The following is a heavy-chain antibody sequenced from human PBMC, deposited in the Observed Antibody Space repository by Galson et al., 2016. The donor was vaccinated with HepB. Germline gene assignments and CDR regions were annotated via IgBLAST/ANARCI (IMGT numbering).Heavy chain of an antibody. CDR2: IYYSGST. J-gene: IGHJ4*02. CDR3: AHDYSRGIFDI. Sequence: SETLSLTCTVSGGSISTSSYFWGWIRQPPGKGLEWIGSIYYSGSTYYNPSLESRVTISVDTSKNQSSLKLTSGTAADTAVYYCAHDYSRGIFDIWAQGTLVTVSS. V-gene: IGHV4-39*01. CDR1: GGSISTSSYF. D-gene: IGHD4-11*01.